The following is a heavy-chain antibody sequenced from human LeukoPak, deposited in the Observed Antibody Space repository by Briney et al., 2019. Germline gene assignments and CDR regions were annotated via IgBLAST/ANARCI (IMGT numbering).Heavy chain of an antibody. J-gene: IGHJ4*02. CDR2: ISSSSSYI. CDR1: GFTFSSYS. V-gene: IGHV3-21*01. Sequence: GGSLRLSCAASGFTFSSYSMNWVRQAPGKGLEWVSSISSSSSYIYYADSVKGRFTISRDNAKNSLYLQMNSLIAEDTAVYYCARADGDYVRRYWGQGTLVTVSS. CDR3: ARADGDYVRRY. D-gene: IGHD4-17*01.